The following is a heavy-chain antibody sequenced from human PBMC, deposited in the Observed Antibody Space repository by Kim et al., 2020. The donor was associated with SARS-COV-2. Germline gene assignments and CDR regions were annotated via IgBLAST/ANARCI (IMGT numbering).Heavy chain of an antibody. CDR1: GYTLTELS. CDR2: FDPEDGET. Sequence: ASVKVSCKVSGYTLTELSMHWVRQAPGKGLEWMGGFDPEDGETIYAQKFQGRVTMTEDTSTDTAYMELSSLRSEATAVYYCATQLVGGRWFDPWGQGTLVTVSS. CDR3: ATQLVGGRWFDP. V-gene: IGHV1-24*01. J-gene: IGHJ5*02. D-gene: IGHD6-6*01.